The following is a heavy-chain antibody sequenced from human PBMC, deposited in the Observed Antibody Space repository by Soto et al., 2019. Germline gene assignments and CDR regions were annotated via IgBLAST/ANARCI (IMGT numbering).Heavy chain of an antibody. Sequence: SETLSLTCTVSGGSISSYYWSWIRQPPGKGLEWIGYIYYSGSTNYNPSLKSRVTISVDTSKNQFSLKLSSVTAADTAVYYCARLEEVTSSGGEGLWGDYYYYYYMDVWGKGTTVTVSS. D-gene: IGHD6-6*01. J-gene: IGHJ6*03. CDR3: ARLEEVTSSGGEGLWGDYYYYYYMDV. CDR1: GGSISSYY. V-gene: IGHV4-59*08. CDR2: IYYSGST.